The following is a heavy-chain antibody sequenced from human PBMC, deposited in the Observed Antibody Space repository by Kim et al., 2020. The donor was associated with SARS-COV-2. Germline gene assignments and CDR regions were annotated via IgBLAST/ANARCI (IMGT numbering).Heavy chain of an antibody. J-gene: IGHJ5*02. CDR3: AKIGSQYCSSTSCSGWFDP. CDR2: ISGSGGST. Sequence: GGSLRLSCAASGFTFSSYAISWVRQAPGKGLEWVSAISGSGGSTYYADSVKGRFTIFRDNSKNTLYLQMNSLRAEDTAVYYCAKIGSQYCSSTSCSGWFDPWGQGTLVTVSS. V-gene: IGHV3-23*01. D-gene: IGHD2-2*01. CDR1: GFTFSSYA.